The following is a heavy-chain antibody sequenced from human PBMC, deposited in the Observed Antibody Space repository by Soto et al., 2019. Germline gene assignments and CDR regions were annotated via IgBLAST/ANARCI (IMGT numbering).Heavy chain of an antibody. Sequence: EVQLEESGGGLVQPGGSRRLSCAAAGITFSTYWLHWVRQAPGKGLVWVSGINSDGSSRADADSVKGRITISRDNAKNTLYLQMNSRSVEDTAVYYCARGYRYFDYWGQGALVTVSS. D-gene: IGHD3-16*02. CDR3: ARGYRYFDY. J-gene: IGHJ4*03. CDR2: INSDGSSR. V-gene: IGHV3-74*01. CDR1: GITFSTYW.